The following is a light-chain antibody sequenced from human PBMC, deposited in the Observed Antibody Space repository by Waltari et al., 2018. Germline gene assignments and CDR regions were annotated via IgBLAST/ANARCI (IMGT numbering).Light chain of an antibody. CDR2: DVS. Sequence: QSALTQPASVSGSPGQSITISCTGTSSDVGGYNYVSWYQQHPGKAPKRMIYDVSNRTSGVSNRFAGSKSGNTASLTISGLQAEDEADYYCRSYASSSTLVVFGGGTKLTVL. V-gene: IGLV2-14*03. CDR3: RSYASSSTLVV. J-gene: IGLJ2*01. CDR1: SSDVGGYNY.